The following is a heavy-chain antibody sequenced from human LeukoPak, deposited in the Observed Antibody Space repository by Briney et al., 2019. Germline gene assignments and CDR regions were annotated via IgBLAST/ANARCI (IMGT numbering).Heavy chain of an antibody. CDR2: INHSGST. Sequence: PSETLSLTCAVYGGSFSGYYWSWIRQPPGKGLEWIGEINHSGSTNYNPSLKSRVTISVDTSKNQFSLKLSSVTAADTAVYYCARGNVLLWFGELLGWFDPWGQGTLVTVSS. CDR3: ARGNVLLWFGELLGWFDP. CDR1: GGSFSGYY. J-gene: IGHJ5*02. V-gene: IGHV4-34*09. D-gene: IGHD3-10*01.